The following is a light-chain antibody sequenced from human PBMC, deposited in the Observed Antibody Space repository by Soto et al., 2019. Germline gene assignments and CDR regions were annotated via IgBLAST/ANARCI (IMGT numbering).Light chain of an antibody. Sequence: QSALTQPASVSGSPGQSITISCTGSYDLVSWYQQHPGKAPKLMIFEGSKRPSGVSNRFSGSKSGNTASLTISGLQTEDEADYYCCSYASNTWVFGGGTKLTVL. CDR1: SYDL. J-gene: IGLJ3*02. CDR3: CSYASNTWV. CDR2: EGS. V-gene: IGLV2-23*01.